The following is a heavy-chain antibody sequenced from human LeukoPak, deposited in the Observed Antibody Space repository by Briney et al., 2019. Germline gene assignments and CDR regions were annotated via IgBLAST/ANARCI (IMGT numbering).Heavy chain of an antibody. V-gene: IGHV4-59*01. CDR3: AREDLAAYYDSSGHADY. Sequence: SETLSLTCTVSGGSISRYYWSWIRQPPGKGLEWIGYKDYSGSTNYNRSLKSRVTISVDTSKNQFSLKLSSVTAADTAVYYCAREDLAAYYDSSGHADYWGQGTLVTVSS. CDR2: KDYSGST. D-gene: IGHD3-22*01. J-gene: IGHJ4*02. CDR1: GGSISRYY.